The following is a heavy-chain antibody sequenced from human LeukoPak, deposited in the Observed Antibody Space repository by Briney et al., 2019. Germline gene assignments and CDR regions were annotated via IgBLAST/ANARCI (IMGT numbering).Heavy chain of an antibody. CDR1: GYSFTSYW. CDR2: IYPGDSDT. V-gene: IGHV5-51*01. J-gene: IGHJ2*01. Sequence: GESLKISCKGSGYSFTSYWIGWVRQMPGKGLEWMGIIYPGDSDTRYSPSFQGQVTISADKSISTAYLQWSSLKASDTAMYYCARRADYYDSSGRNWYFDLWGRGTLVTVSS. CDR3: ARRADYYDSSGRNWYFDL. D-gene: IGHD3-22*01.